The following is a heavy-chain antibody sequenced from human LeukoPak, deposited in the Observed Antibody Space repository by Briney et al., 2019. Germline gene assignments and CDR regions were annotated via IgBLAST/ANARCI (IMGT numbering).Heavy chain of an antibody. J-gene: IGHJ4*02. CDR3: ARARMDCSGGICYSSCSDY. V-gene: IGHV4-34*01. CDR1: GASFSGYY. CDR2: TYHNGST. D-gene: IGHD2-15*01. Sequence: SETLSLTCAVYGASFSGYYWTWIRQPPGKGLEWIGETYHNGSTDYNPSLKSRVTISVDTSKNQFSLKVTSVTAADTAVYFCARARMDCSGGICYSSCSDYWGQGTLVTVSS.